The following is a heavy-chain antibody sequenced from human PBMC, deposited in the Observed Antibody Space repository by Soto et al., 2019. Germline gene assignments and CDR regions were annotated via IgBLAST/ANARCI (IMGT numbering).Heavy chain of an antibody. Sequence: SETLSLTCTVSGGSISSYYWSWIRQPPGKGLEWIGYIYYSGSTNYNPSLKSRVTISVDTSKNQFSLKLSSVTAADTAVYYCARQRAVVLVAATALFDYWGQGTLVTVSS. CDR1: GGSISSYY. CDR3: ARQRAVVLVAATALFDY. D-gene: IGHD2-15*01. CDR2: IYYSGST. V-gene: IGHV4-59*08. J-gene: IGHJ4*02.